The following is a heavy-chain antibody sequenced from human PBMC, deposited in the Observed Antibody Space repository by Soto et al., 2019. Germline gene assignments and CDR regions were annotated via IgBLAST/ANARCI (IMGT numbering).Heavy chain of an antibody. J-gene: IGHJ4*02. Sequence: PSETLSLTCTVSGSSVSGGVYYWTWIRQPPGKGLEWIGYIYHSETTNYNASLRSRVTISVATSKNQFSLRLTSVTAADTAVYYCARYRDYGDYGYFDSWGQGTLVTVSS. D-gene: IGHD4-17*01. V-gene: IGHV4-61*08. CDR2: IYHSETT. CDR1: GSSVSGGVYY. CDR3: ARYRDYGDYGYFDS.